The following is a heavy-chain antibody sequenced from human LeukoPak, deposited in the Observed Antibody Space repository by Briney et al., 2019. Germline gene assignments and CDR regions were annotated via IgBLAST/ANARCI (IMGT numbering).Heavy chain of an antibody. V-gene: IGHV4-59*01. D-gene: IGHD2-2*01. CDR3: ASGGYCGTTTCYPNWFDP. CDR1: GGSITSYY. Sequence: SETLSLTCSVSGGSITSYYWSWIRQPPGKGLEWIGYISSSGSTNYNPSLKSRVTMSVDTSKNQFSLKLSSVTAADTAVYYCASGGYCGTTTCYPNWFDPWGQGTLVTVSS. J-gene: IGHJ5*02. CDR2: ISSSGST.